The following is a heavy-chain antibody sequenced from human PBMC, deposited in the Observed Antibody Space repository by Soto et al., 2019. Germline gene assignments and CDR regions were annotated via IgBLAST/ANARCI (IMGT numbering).Heavy chain of an antibody. D-gene: IGHD3-16*01. J-gene: IGHJ3*01. CDR3: ARGQGGAFDR. CDR2: IHSDGSST. CDR1: GFTFSYDW. Sequence: DVQLVESGGGSVQPGGSLSLSCAATGFTFSYDWMHWVRQAPGKGLVWVSRIHSDGSSTTDADSVKGRFTISRDNAKNTLYLQMNSLRAEDTAVYYCARGQGGAFDRWGQGTMVTVAS. V-gene: IGHV3-74*01.